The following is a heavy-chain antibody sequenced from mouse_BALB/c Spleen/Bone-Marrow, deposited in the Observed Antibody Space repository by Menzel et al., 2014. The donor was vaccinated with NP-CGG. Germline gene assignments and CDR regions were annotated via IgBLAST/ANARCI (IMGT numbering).Heavy chain of an antibody. CDR1: GYTSTSYW. J-gene: IGHJ4*01. Sequence: VQLQQSGAELVKPGASVKLSCKASGYTSTSYWMHWVKQRPGQGLEWIGEINPSNGRTNYNEKFKSKATLTVDKSSSTAYMQLSSLTSEDSAVYYCARERNYYGSIAMDYWGQGTSVTVSS. CDR2: INPSNGRT. CDR3: ARERNYYGSIAMDY. D-gene: IGHD1-1*01. V-gene: IGHV1S81*02.